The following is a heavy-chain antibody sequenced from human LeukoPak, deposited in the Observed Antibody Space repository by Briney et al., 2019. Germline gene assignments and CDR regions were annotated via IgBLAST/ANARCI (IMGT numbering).Heavy chain of an antibody. D-gene: IGHD3-9*01. V-gene: IGHV4-39*01. CDR1: GGSISSSSYY. Sequence: SETLSLTCTVSGGSISSSSYYWGWIRQPPGKGLEWIGSIYYSGSTYYNPSLKSRVTISVDTSKNQFSLKLSSVTAADTAVYYCARQEGYFDWFSPKTTLDYRGQGTLVTVSS. CDR3: ARQEGYFDWFSPKTTLDY. J-gene: IGHJ4*02. CDR2: IYYSGST.